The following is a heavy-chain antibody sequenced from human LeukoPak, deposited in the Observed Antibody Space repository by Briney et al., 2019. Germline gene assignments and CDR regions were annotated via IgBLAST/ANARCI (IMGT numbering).Heavy chain of an antibody. V-gene: IGHV3-48*04. CDR2: ISISGSTI. D-gene: IGHD3-22*01. Sequence: GGSLRLSCAASGFTFSSYAMHWIRQAPGKGLEWVSFISISGSTIYYADSVKGRFTIPRDNAKHSLYLQMNSLRAEHTAVYYFSREALSSGYYSDFFLFDYWGQGTLVTVSS. CDR3: SREALSSGYYSDFFLFDY. J-gene: IGHJ4*02. CDR1: GFTFSSYA.